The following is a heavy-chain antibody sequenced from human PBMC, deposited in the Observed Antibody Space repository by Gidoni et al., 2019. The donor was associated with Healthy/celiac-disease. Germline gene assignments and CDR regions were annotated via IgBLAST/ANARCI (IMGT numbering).Heavy chain of an antibody. CDR2: IYYRGST. V-gene: IGHV4-59*08. Sequence: QVQLQESGTGLVKPSETLSLTCTVSGGSIIMSYGSWIRQPPGKGLEWVGHIYYRGSTNYNPSVKRRVTISVDTSKNQFSLKLSSVTAADTAVYYCARHAGLRADFDYWGQGTLVTVSS. D-gene: IGHD4-17*01. CDR1: GGSIIMSY. J-gene: IGHJ4*02. CDR3: ARHAGLRADFDY.